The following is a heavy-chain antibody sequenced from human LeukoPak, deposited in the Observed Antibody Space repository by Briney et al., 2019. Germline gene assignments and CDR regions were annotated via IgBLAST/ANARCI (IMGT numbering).Heavy chain of an antibody. CDR3: ARLRCPICGMDV. Sequence: SETLSLTCAVYGGSFSGYYWSWIRQPPGKGLEWIGEINHSGSTNYNPSLKSRVTISVDTSKNQLSLKLSSVTAADTAVYYCARLRCPICGMDVWGKGTTVTVSS. CDR2: INHSGST. D-gene: IGHD4-17*01. CDR1: GGSFSGYY. J-gene: IGHJ6*04. V-gene: IGHV4-34*01.